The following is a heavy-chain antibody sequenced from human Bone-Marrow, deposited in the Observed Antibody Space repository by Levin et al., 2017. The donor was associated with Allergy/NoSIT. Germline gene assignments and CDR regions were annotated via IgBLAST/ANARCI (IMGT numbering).Heavy chain of an antibody. CDR2: ISGRGDGT. CDR3: ARRSRAGAVAVYYFDY. V-gene: IGHV3-21*04. J-gene: IGHJ4*02. Sequence: PGGSLRLSCAVSADPFNKYVMTWVRQAPGKGLVWVSTISGRGDGTYFADSVKGRFTISRDNAKNSLYLQMNSLRAEDTAVYYCARRSRAGAVAVYYFDYWGQGTLVTVSS. CDR1: ADPFNKYV. D-gene: IGHD6-19*01.